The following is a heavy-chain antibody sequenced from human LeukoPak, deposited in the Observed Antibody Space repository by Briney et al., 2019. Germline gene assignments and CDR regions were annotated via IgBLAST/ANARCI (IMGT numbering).Heavy chain of an antibody. Sequence: GASVKVSCKASGYTFTGYYMHWVRQAPGQGLEWMGWINPNSGGTNYAQKFQGRVTMTRDTYISTAYMELSRLRSDDTAVYYCARVANDFWSGYYPARFDYWGQGTLVTVSS. J-gene: IGHJ4*02. CDR2: INPNSGGT. V-gene: IGHV1-2*02. CDR1: GYTFTGYY. D-gene: IGHD3-3*01. CDR3: ARVANDFWSGYYPARFDY.